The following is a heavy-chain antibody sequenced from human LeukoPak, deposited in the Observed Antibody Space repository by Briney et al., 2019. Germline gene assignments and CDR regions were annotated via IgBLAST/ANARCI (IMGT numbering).Heavy chain of an antibody. CDR2: FDPEDGET. Sequence: ASVKVSCKVSGYTLTELSMHWVRQAPGKGLEWMGGFDPEDGETIYAQKFQGRVTMTEDTSTDTAYMELSSLRSEDTAVYYCARGVRIAARLSMGFMDVWGKGTTVTVSS. D-gene: IGHD6-6*01. CDR1: GYTLTELS. J-gene: IGHJ6*03. CDR3: ARGVRIAARLSMGFMDV. V-gene: IGHV1-24*01.